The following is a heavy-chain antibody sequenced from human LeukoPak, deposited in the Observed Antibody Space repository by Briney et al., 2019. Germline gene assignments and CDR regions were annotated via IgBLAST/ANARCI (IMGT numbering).Heavy chain of an antibody. Sequence: PGGSLRLSCAASGFTVSSNYMTWVRQAPGKGLEWVSVIYKNAITYYADTVKGRFTISRDNSKNTLYLQMNSLRADGTAVYYCARSLRVRGVPDYMDVWGKGTTVTISS. V-gene: IGHV3-53*01. CDR2: IYKNAIT. D-gene: IGHD3-10*01. CDR3: ARSLRVRGVPDYMDV. CDR1: GFTVSSNY. J-gene: IGHJ6*03.